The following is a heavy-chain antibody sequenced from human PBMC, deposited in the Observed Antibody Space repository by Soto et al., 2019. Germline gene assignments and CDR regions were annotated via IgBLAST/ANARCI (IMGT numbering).Heavy chain of an antibody. CDR2: INSRGTNT. D-gene: IGHD6-6*01. CDR3: ARRGFSSSPSYSGMDV. CDR1: GFTFGSYD. Sequence: GGSLRLSCAASGFTFGSYDMHWVRQAPGKGLEWISYINSRGTNTYYADSVRGRFTISRDNAKNSLKLQMNTLRADDTAVYYCARRGFSSSPSYSGMDVWGQGATVTVSS. V-gene: IGHV3-48*03. J-gene: IGHJ6*02.